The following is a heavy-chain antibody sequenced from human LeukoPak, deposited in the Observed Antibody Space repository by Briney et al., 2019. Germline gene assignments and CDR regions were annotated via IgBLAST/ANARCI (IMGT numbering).Heavy chain of an antibody. D-gene: IGHD3-22*01. CDR3: ARGWDSSGQIPFFY. J-gene: IGHJ4*02. V-gene: IGHV1-69*13. Sequence: SVKVSCKASGGTFRNYAISWVRQAPGQGLEWMGGITPIFGTGNYAQKFQGRVTITADESTSTAYMELSSLRSEDTAVYYCARGWDSSGQIPFFYWGQGTLVTVSS. CDR2: ITPIFGTG. CDR1: GGTFRNYA.